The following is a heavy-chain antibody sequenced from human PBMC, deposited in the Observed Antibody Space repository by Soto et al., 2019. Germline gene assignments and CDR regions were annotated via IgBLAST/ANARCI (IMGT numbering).Heavy chain of an antibody. V-gene: IGHV3-48*02. D-gene: IGHD6-13*01. CDR3: ARDHGGSTWFVGVYYFSGMDV. J-gene: IGHJ6*02. CDR1: GFIFSDYT. Sequence: EVQLVESGGDLVQPGGSLRLSCAASGFIFSDYTMTWVRQAPGRGLEFVSHISSSGGAIFYAESVKGRFTVSRDNAKNSLDLQMNSLRDEDTAVYFCARDHGGSTWFVGVYYFSGMDVWGQGTAVTVSS. CDR2: ISSSGGAI.